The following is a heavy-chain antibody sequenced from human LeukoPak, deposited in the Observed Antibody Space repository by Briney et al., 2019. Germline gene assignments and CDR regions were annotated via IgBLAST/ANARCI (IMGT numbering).Heavy chain of an antibody. CDR3: AKISALYYYDRGAFDI. D-gene: IGHD3-22*01. J-gene: IGHJ3*02. V-gene: IGHV3-23*01. CDR2: ISGRGDST. CDR1: GFTFSSCA. Sequence: GGSVRLFCAAWGFTFSSCAVSGVREARGKGLEGGSAISGRGDSTYYACSVKGRFTITRHNSKNTLYLQMNSLRAEDTAVYYCAKISALYYYDRGAFDIWGQGTMVTVSS.